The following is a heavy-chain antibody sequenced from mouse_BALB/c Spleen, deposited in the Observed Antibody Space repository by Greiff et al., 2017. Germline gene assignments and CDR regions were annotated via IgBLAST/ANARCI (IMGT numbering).Heavy chain of an antibody. CDR2: IDPSDSET. J-gene: IGHJ3*01. CDR3: TRLETSGYLFAY. D-gene: IGHD1-2*01. V-gene: IGHV1-69*02. CDR1: GYTFTSYW. Sequence: QVHVKQPGAELVKPGAPVKLSCKASGYTFTSYWMNWVKQRPGRGLEWIGRIDPSDSETHYNQKFKDKATLTVDKSSSTAYIQLSSLTSEDSAVYYCTRLETSGYLFAYWGQGTLVTVSA.